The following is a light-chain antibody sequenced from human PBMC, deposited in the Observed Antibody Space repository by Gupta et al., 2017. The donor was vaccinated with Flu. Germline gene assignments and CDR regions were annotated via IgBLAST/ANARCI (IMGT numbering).Light chain of an antibody. CDR1: SYNIGSNN. Sequence: SVLTLPPSPSWPPGQTVPILSSGSSYNIGSNNVYWCQQLPGTAPKLLIYRNNQRPSGVPDRFSGSNSGTSAALAISGLRSEDEADDYCAAWDDSLSAWVFGGGTKLTVL. CDR3: AAWDDSLSAWV. V-gene: IGLV1-47*01. J-gene: IGLJ3*02. CDR2: RNN.